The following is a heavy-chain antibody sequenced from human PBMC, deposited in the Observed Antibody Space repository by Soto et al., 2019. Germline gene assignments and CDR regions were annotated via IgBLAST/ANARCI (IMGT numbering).Heavy chain of an antibody. CDR3: AKDKSRGYCSGGSCAMYNWFDP. CDR2: ISWNSGSI. CDR1: GFTFDDYA. D-gene: IGHD2-15*01. Sequence: GGSLRLSCAASGFTFDDYAMHWVRQAPGKGLEWVSGISWNSGSIGYADSVKGRFTISRDNAKNSLYLQMNSLRAEDTALYYCAKDKSRGYCSGGSCAMYNWFDPWGQGTLVTVSS. V-gene: IGHV3-9*01. J-gene: IGHJ5*02.